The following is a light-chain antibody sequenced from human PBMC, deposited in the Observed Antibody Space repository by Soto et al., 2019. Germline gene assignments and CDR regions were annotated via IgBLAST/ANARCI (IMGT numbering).Light chain of an antibody. CDR1: SSDIGGYNY. J-gene: IGLJ1*01. Sequence: QSGLTQPASVSGSPGQSITISCTGTSSDIGGYNYVSWYQHHPGKAPKLMLYEVSNRPSGVSNRFSGSKSGNTASLTISGLQAEDEADYYCSSYTTSSTRVFGTGTKVTVL. CDR2: EVS. V-gene: IGLV2-14*01. CDR3: SSYTTSSTRV.